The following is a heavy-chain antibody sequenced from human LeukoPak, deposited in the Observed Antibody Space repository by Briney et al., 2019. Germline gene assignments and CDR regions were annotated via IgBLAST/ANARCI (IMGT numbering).Heavy chain of an antibody. CDR3: ARDSEDSSGYYLQFDY. Sequence: PETLSLTCTVSGDSISSYYWSWIRQPPGKGLEWIGYIYYSGSTNYNPSLKSRVTISVDTSKNQFSLKLSSVTAADTAVYYCARDSEDSSGYYLQFDYWGQGTLVTVSS. J-gene: IGHJ4*02. D-gene: IGHD3-22*01. CDR2: IYYSGST. V-gene: IGHV4-59*01. CDR1: GDSISSYY.